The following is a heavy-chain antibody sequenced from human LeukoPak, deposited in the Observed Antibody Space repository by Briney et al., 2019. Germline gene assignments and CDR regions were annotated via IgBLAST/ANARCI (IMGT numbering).Heavy chain of an antibody. V-gene: IGHV3-66*01. CDR1: GFSASNNF. CDR2: IYSGGST. D-gene: IGHD2-21*02. J-gene: IGHJ1*01. CDR3: ARDSYSPEYFQH. Sequence: GGSLRLSCASSGFSASNNFMSWVRQAPGKGLEWVSVIYSGGSTFYADSVKGRFTISRDNSKNTLYLQMNSLRAEDTAVYYCARDSYSPEYFQHWGQGTLVTVSS.